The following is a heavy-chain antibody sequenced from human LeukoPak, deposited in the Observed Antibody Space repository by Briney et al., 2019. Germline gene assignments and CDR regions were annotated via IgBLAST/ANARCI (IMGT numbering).Heavy chain of an antibody. D-gene: IGHD3-22*01. J-gene: IGHJ6*02. CDR2: ISYDGSNK. V-gene: IGHV3-30*18. CDR1: GFTFSSYG. Sequence: PGRSLRLSCAASGFTFSSYGMHCVRQAPGKGPLRVSVISYDGSNKYYADSVKGRFTISRDNSKNTLYLQMNSLRAEDTAVYYCAKSYDSSGYYLDYYYGMDVWGQGTTVTVSS. CDR3: AKSYDSSGYYLDYYYGMDV.